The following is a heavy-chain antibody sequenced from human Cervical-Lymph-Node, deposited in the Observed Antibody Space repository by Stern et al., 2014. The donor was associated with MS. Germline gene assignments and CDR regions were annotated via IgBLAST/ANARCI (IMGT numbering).Heavy chain of an antibody. D-gene: IGHD3-16*02. CDR3: ARHPLGGYDYIWGSSRYAFDI. V-gene: IGHV4-39*01. J-gene: IGHJ3*02. Sequence: QVQLQESGPGLVKPSETLSLTCTVSGDSISGSSYYWGWIRQPPGKGLEWIGSIYYTGSTHHNPSLKSRVTISVDTSKNQFSPKLSSVTAADTAVYYCARHPLGGYDYIWGSSRYAFDIWGQGTMVTVSS. CDR1: GDSISGSSYY. CDR2: IYYTGST.